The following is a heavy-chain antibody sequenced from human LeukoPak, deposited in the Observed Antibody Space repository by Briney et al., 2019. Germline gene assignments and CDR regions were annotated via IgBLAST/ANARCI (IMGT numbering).Heavy chain of an antibody. Sequence: PGGSLRLSCADSGFTFSHYSINWVRQAPGKGLEWVSYISSSSSTIYYADSVKGRFTISRDNAKNSLYLQMNSLRAEDTAVYYCERFLYCSGKYYFDFWGQGNLVTVSS. V-gene: IGHV3-48*01. CDR2: ISSSSSTI. J-gene: IGHJ4*02. CDR1: GFTFSHYS. D-gene: IGHD3-10*01. CDR3: ERFLYCSGKYYFDF.